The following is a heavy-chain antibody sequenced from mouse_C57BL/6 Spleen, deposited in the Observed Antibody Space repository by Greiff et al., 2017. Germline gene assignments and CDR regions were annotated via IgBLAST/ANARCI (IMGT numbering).Heavy chain of an antibody. CDR2: IDPSDSYT. CDR3: ARGTAQAPFAY. J-gene: IGHJ3*01. CDR1: GYTFTSYW. D-gene: IGHD3-2*02. Sequence: QVQLKQPGAELVMPGASVKLSCKASGYTFTSYWMHWVKQRPGQGLEWIGEIDPSDSYTNYNQKFKGKSTLTVDKSSSTAYMQHSSLTSEDSAVYYCARGTAQAPFAYWGQGTLVTVSA. V-gene: IGHV1-69*01.